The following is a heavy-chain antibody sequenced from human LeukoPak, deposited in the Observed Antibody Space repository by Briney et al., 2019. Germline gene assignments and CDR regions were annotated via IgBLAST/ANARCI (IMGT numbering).Heavy chain of an antibody. J-gene: IGHJ3*02. CDR1: GFTFSNAW. D-gene: IGHD3-10*01. CDR2: IKSKTDGGTT. CDR3: ARTSPKPMASADAFDI. Sequence: PGGSLRLSCAASGFTFSNAWMSWVRQAPGKGLEWVGRIKSKTDGGTTDYAAPVKGRFTISRDNSKNTLYLQMNSLRAEDTAVYYCARTSPKPMASADAFDIWGQGTMVTVSS. V-gene: IGHV3-15*01.